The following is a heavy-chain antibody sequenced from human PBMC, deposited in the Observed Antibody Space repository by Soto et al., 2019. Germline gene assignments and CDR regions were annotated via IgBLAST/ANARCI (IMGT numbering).Heavy chain of an antibody. V-gene: IGHV3-30*09. D-gene: IGHD5-12*01. CDR1: GFVFSDYG. CDR3: ARSEHGYNAFDF. CDR2: ISFDGENS. J-gene: IGHJ4*02. Sequence: QVVLVESGGGVVQPGKSLRLSCAASGFVFSDYGLHWLRQTPGKGLEWLAFISFDGENSYYADSVKGRFDISRDTSTNSLYLQMNCQRREDTAVYFCARSEHGYNAFDFWGRGTLVTV.